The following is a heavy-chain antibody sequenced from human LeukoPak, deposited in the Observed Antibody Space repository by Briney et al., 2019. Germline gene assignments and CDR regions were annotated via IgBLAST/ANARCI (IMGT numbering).Heavy chain of an antibody. Sequence: ASVKVSCKASGYTFTGYYMHWVRQAPGQGLEWMGWINPNSGGTNYAQKFQGRVTMTRDTSISTAYMELSRLRSHDTAVYYCARVSNYVDSDFDYWGQGTLVTVSS. V-gene: IGHV1-2*02. CDR2: INPNSGGT. D-gene: IGHD4-11*01. CDR3: ARVSNYVDSDFDY. CDR1: GYTFTGYY. J-gene: IGHJ4*02.